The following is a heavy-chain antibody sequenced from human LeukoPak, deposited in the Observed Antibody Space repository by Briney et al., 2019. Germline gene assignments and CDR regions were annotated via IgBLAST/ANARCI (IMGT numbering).Heavy chain of an antibody. CDR1: GYTFTSYG. V-gene: IGHV1-18*01. D-gene: IGHD6-13*01. CDR2: ISAYNGNT. J-gene: IGHJ4*02. CDR3: ARDGPAAAGTWTLLFDY. Sequence: ASVKVSFKASGYTFTSYGISWVRQAPGQGLELMGWISAYNGNTNYAQKLQGRVTMTTDTSTSTAYMELRSLRSDDTAVYYCARDGPAAAGTWTLLFDYWGQGTLVTVSS.